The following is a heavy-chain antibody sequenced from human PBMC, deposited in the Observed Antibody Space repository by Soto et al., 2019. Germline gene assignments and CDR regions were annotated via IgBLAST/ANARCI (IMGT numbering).Heavy chain of an antibody. CDR2: IYYTGTT. J-gene: IGHJ4*02. CDR1: GGSMRDYY. V-gene: IGHV4-59*08. Sequence: PSETLSLTCTVSGGSMRDYYWGWIRQSPGKGLEWIGYIYYTGTTKYNPSLKSRVTISVDSSKNQFSLKLDSVTAADTAVYYCARLGGYYQAFDSWGQGTLVTVS. D-gene: IGHD3-22*01. CDR3: ARLGGYYQAFDS.